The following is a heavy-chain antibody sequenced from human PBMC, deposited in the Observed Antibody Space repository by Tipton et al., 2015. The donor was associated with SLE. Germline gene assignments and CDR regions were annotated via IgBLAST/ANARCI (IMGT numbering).Heavy chain of an antibody. CDR3: ARDSSGPFDY. D-gene: IGHD6-19*01. J-gene: IGHJ4*02. Sequence: TLSLTCAVYGGSFSGYYWSWIRQPPGKGLEWIGKINHSGSTNYNPSLKSRVTISVDTSKNQFSLKLSSVTAADTAVYYCARDSSGPFDYWGQGTLVTVSS. CDR2: INHSGST. CDR1: GGSFSGYY. V-gene: IGHV4-34*01.